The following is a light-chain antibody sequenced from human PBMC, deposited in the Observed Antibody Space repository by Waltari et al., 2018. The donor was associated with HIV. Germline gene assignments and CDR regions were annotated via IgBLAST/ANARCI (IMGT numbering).Light chain of an antibody. CDR2: DVT. J-gene: IGLJ2*01. V-gene: IGLV2-14*03. CDR1: SSDVGGFNY. Sequence: QSALTHPASVSGSPGQSITISCPGTSSDVGGFNYVSCYQHHPGKAPKLMIYDVTSRPSGVSNRFSGSKSGNTASLTISGLQAEDEADYYCSSYTSSSTLVVFGGGTKLTVL. CDR3: SSYTSSSTLVV.